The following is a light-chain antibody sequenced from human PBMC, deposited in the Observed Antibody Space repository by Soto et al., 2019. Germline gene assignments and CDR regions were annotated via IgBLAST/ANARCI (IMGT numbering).Light chain of an antibody. CDR1: SSGVGGYSF. CDR3: SSYTSSSTLVV. CDR2: DVS. V-gene: IGLV2-14*01. Sequence: QSALTQPASVSESPGQSITISCTGTSSGVGGYSFVSWYQQHPGKAPKLMIYDVSNRPSGVSNRFSGSKSGNTASLTISGLQAEDEADYYCSSYTSSSTLVVFGGGTKLTVL. J-gene: IGLJ2*01.